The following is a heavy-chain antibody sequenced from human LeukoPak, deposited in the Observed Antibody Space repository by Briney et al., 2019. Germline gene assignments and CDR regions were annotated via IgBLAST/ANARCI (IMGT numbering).Heavy chain of an antibody. CDR2: IYYSGST. CDR3: ARGYAIFDY. CDR1: GGSVSSGSYY. V-gene: IGHV4-61*01. Sequence: SETLSLTCTVSGGSVSSGSYYWSWIRQPPGKGLEWIGYIYYSGSTNYNPSLKSRVTISVDTSKNQFSLKLSFVSAADTAVYYCARGYAIFDYWGQGTLVTVSS. D-gene: IGHD2-2*01. J-gene: IGHJ4*02.